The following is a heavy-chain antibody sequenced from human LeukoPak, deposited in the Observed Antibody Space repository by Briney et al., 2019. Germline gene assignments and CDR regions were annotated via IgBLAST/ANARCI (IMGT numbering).Heavy chain of an antibody. CDR3: ARDTSEGDYAWWFDP. J-gene: IGHJ5*02. V-gene: IGHV1-46*01. CDR1: GYTFTSHY. CDR2: INPRGTAT. D-gene: IGHD3-16*01. Sequence: EASVEVSCKASGYTFTSHYMHWVRQAPGQGLVWMGLINPRGTATRYAESFQGRLTLTRDLSTSTDYMELSSLRSDDTAVYFCARDTSEGDYAWWFDPWGQGTLVTVAS.